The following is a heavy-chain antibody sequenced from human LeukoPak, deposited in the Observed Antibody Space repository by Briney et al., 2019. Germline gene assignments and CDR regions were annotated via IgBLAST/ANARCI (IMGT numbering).Heavy chain of an antibody. CDR1: GGTFSSYA. CDR2: IIPILGIA. D-gene: IGHD1-26*01. V-gene: IGHV1-69*04. CDR3: ARERFPLGRGIVGAILYYFDY. Sequence: SVKVSCKASGGTFSSYAISWVRQAPGQGLEWMGRIIPILGIANYAQKFQGRVTITADKSTSTAYVELSSLRSEDTAVYYCARERFPLGRGIVGAILYYFDYWGQGTLVIVSS. J-gene: IGHJ4*02.